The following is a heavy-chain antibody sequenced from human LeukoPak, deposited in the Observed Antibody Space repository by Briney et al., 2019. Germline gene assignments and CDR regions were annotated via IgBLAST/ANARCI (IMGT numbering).Heavy chain of an antibody. CDR2: IIPIFGTA. D-gene: IGHD3-10*01. V-gene: IGHV1-69*05. J-gene: IGHJ4*02. CDR3: AGTYYYGSGSYYTYFDY. Sequence: SVKVSCKASGGTFSSYAISWVRQAPGQGLEWMGGIIPIFGTANYAQKFQGRVTITTDEPTSTAYMELSSLRSEDTAVYYCAGTYYYGSGSYYTYFDYWGQGTLVTVSS. CDR1: GGTFSSYA.